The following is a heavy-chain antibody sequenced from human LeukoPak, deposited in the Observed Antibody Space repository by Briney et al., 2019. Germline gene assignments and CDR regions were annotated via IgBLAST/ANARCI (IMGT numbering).Heavy chain of an antibody. J-gene: IGHJ5*02. CDR2: VNHSGST. D-gene: IGHD3-3*01. CDR1: GGSFSGYY. Sequence: SETLSLTCAVYGGSFSGYYWNWIRQPPGKGLEWLGEVNHSGSTNYNPSLKSRVTISVDTSKNQFSLKLSSVTAADTAVYYCARGGKGYDFWSGYYPGNWFDPWGQGTLVTVSS. CDR3: ARGGKGYDFWSGYYPGNWFDP. V-gene: IGHV4-34*01.